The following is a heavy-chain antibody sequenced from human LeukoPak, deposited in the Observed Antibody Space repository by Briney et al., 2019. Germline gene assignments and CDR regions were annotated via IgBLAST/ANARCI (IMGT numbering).Heavy chain of an antibody. Sequence: SETLSLTCTVSGGSIANYYWSWIRQPPGKGLEWIGYIYYNVDAAYNTCLKSRVTISVDTSKNQFSLKLSSVTAADPAMYYCARVARAAGLDSWGQGTPVTVSS. CDR3: ARVARAAGLDS. D-gene: IGHD6-13*01. CDR1: GGSIANYY. V-gene: IGHV4-59*01. J-gene: IGHJ4*02. CDR2: IYYNVDA.